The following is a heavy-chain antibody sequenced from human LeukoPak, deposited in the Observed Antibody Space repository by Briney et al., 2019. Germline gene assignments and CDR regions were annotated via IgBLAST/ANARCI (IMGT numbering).Heavy chain of an antibody. J-gene: IGHJ5*02. CDR2: INHSGST. Sequence: SETLSLTCTVSGGSISSYYWSWIRQPPGKGLEWIGEINHSGSTNYNPSLKSRVTISVDTSKNQFSLKLSSVTAADTAVYYCARARALWFGESSNWFDPWGQGTLVTVSS. D-gene: IGHD3-10*01. CDR3: ARARALWFGESSNWFDP. CDR1: GGSISSYY. V-gene: IGHV4-34*01.